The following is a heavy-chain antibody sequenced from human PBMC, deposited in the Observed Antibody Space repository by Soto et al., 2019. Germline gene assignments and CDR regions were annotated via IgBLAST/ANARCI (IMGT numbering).Heavy chain of an antibody. D-gene: IGHD4-4*01. V-gene: IGHV3-30-3*01. CDR2: ISYDGSNK. Sequence: GGSLRLSFAAAGFTFSSYAMHWVRQAPGKGLEWVAVISYDGSNKYYADSVKGRFTISRDNSKNTLYLQMNSLRAEDTAVYYCARPLWRDDYNWGYFDLWGRGTLVTVSS. CDR3: ARPLWRDDYNWGYFDL. J-gene: IGHJ2*01. CDR1: GFTFSSYA.